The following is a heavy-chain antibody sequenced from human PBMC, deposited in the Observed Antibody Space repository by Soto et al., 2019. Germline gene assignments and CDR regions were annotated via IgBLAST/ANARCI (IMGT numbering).Heavy chain of an antibody. V-gene: IGHV4-4*07. CDR2: IYTSGST. CDR3: ASARRYCSSTNCALARLDP. Sequence: QVQLQESGPGLVKPSETLSLTCTVSGGSISSYYWSLIRQPAGKGLEWIGRIYTSGSTNYNPSLRSRVTMSVDTSKNQFSLKLSSVTAADAAVYYCASARRYCSSTNCALARLDPWSQGTLVTFSS. J-gene: IGHJ5*02. CDR1: GGSISSYY. D-gene: IGHD2-2*01.